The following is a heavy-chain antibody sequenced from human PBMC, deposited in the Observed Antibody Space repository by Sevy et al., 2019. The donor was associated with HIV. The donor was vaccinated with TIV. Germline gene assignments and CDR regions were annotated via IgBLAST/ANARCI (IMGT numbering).Heavy chain of an antibody. D-gene: IGHD6-19*01. J-gene: IGHJ4*02. CDR2: IYYSGST. V-gene: IGHV4-39*01. Sequence: GSLRLSCTVSGGSISSSTYYWGWIRQPPGKGLEWIASIYYSGSTYYNVSLGSRVTISVDMSENQFSLRLSSVTAADTAVYYCARHGGIAVATLDYWGQGTLVTVSS. CDR3: ARHGGIAVATLDY. CDR1: GGSISSSTYY.